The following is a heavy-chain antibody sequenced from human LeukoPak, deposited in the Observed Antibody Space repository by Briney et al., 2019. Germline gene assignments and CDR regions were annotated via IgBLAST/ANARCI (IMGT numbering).Heavy chain of an antibody. CDR2: IWYDGSNK. V-gene: IGHV3-33*01. J-gene: IGHJ4*02. CDR3: ARWGSSFIFDY. Sequence: PGGSLRLSCAASGFTFSSYCMHWVRQAPGKGLEWVAVIWYDGSNKYYADSVKGRFTISRDNSKNTLYLQMNSLRAEDTAVYYCARWGSSFIFDYWGQGTLVTVSS. CDR1: GFTFSSYC. D-gene: IGHD6-13*01.